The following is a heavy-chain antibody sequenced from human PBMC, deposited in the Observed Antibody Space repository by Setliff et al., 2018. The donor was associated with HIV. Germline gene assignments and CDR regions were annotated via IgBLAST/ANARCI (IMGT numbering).Heavy chain of an antibody. D-gene: IGHD4-17*01. CDR3: ARVRDYGGNFFDY. J-gene: IGHJ4*02. Sequence: PSETLSLTCIVSGVSTISSSSSYYWGWIRQPPGKGLEWIGSIFHTGSTYYNPSLKSRVTISVDTSKNQFSLRLTSVTAADTAVYYCARVRDYGGNFFDYWGQGTLVTVSS. CDR1: GVSTISSSSSYY. CDR2: IFHTGST. V-gene: IGHV4-39*07.